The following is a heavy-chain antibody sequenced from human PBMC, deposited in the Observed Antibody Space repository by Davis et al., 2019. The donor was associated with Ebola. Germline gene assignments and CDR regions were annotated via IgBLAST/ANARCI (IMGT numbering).Heavy chain of an antibody. CDR3: AKGVGYYYGSGTPPADY. CDR2: ISGSGGST. J-gene: IGHJ4*02. D-gene: IGHD3-10*01. Sequence: PGGSLRLSCAASGFTFSSYAMSWVRQAPGKGLEWVSAISGSGGSTYYADSVKGRFTISRDNSKNTLYLQMNSLRAEDTAVYYCAKGVGYYYGSGTPPADYWGQGTLVTVSS. CDR1: GFTFSSYA. V-gene: IGHV3-23*01.